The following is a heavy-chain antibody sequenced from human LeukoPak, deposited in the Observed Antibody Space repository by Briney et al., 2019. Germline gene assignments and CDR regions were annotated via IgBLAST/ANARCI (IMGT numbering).Heavy chain of an antibody. D-gene: IGHD4-17*01. Sequence: ASVKVHCKASGYTFTSYGISWVRQAPGHGLEWMGWISAYNGNTNYAQKLQGRVTMTTDTSTSTAYMELRSLRSDDTAVYYCARTTVTRPFDYWGQGTLVTVSS. CDR2: ISAYNGNT. CDR3: ARTTVTRPFDY. J-gene: IGHJ4*02. V-gene: IGHV1-18*04. CDR1: GYTFTSYG.